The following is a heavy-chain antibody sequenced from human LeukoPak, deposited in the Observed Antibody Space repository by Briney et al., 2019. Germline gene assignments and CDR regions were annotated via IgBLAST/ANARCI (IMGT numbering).Heavy chain of an antibody. CDR3: ARRAGITMVRGVIGYYYYMDV. Sequence: SETLSLTCAVYGGSFSGYYWSWIRQPPGKGLEWIGEINHSGSTNYNPYLKSRVTISVDTSKNQFSLKLSSVTAADTAVYYCARRAGITMVRGVIGYYYYMDVWGKGTTVTISS. CDR2: INHSGST. V-gene: IGHV4-34*01. D-gene: IGHD3-10*01. CDR1: GGSFSGYY. J-gene: IGHJ6*03.